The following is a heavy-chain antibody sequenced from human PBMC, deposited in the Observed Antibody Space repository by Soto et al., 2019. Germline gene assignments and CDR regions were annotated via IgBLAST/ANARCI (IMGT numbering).Heavy chain of an antibody. CDR3: ASGGGSYTRSSPSGMDV. CDR1: GGSFSGYY. Sequence: SETLSLTCAVYGGSFSGYYWSWIRQPPGKGLEWIGEINHSGSTNYNPSLKSRVTISVDTSKNQFSLKLSSVTAADTAVYCCASGGGSYTRSSPSGMDVWGQGTTVTVSS. J-gene: IGHJ6*02. V-gene: IGHV4-34*01. CDR2: INHSGST. D-gene: IGHD1-26*01.